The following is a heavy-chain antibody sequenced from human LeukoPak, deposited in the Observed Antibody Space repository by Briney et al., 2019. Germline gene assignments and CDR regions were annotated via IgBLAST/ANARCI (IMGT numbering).Heavy chain of an antibody. J-gene: IGHJ6*03. V-gene: IGHV3-30*02. Sequence: GGSLRLSCAASGFTFSSYGMHWVRQAPGKGLEWVAFMRYDGSNKYDADSVKGRFTISRDNSKNTLYLQMNSLRVEDTAVYYCARSPYYYYYMDVWGRGTTVTISS. CDR2: MRYDGSNK. CDR3: ARSPYYYYYMDV. CDR1: GFTFSSYG.